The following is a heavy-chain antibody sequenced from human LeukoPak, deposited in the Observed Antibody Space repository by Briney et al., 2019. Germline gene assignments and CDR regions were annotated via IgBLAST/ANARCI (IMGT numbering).Heavy chain of an antibody. D-gene: IGHD3-10*01. CDR3: ARDYYGSDDY. CDR1: GFTFSSYS. J-gene: IGHJ4*02. CDR2: ISSSSSYI. V-gene: IGHV3-21*01. Sequence: GGSLRLSCSASGFTFSSYSMNWVRQAPGKGLEWVSSISSSSSYIYCADSVKGRFTISRDNAKNSLYLQMNSLRAEDTAVYYCARDYYGSDDYWGQGTLVTVSS.